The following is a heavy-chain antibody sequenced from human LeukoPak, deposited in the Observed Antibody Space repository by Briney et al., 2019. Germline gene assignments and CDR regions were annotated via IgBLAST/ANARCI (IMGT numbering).Heavy chain of an antibody. CDR2: IYYSGGT. Sequence: PSETLSLTCSVSGDSTSSSSYYWGWIRQPPEKGLEWIGSIYYSGGTYYSPSLKSRVTISVDTSKNHFSLKLSSVTAADTAVYYCARLGVTTVTTSYYFDYWGQGTLVTVSS. D-gene: IGHD4-17*01. V-gene: IGHV4-39*02. CDR1: GDSTSSSSYY. CDR3: ARLGVTTVTTSYYFDY. J-gene: IGHJ4*02.